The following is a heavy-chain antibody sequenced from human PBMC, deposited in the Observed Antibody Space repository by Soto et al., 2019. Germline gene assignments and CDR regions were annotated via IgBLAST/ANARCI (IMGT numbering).Heavy chain of an antibody. J-gene: IGHJ4*02. Sequence: QVQLEESGGGVVQPGRSLRLSCAASGFTFSRHTMHWVRQAPGKGLEWVASISYDGSNKYYADSVKGRFTISRENSKNARSVQMNSLRAENTAVYYCARDRLRLVKLSLLRYFDYWGQAALVTFSS. CDR1: GFTFSRHT. CDR3: ARDRLRLVKLSLLRYFDY. CDR2: ISYDGSNK. V-gene: IGHV3-30*04. D-gene: IGHD3-16*02.